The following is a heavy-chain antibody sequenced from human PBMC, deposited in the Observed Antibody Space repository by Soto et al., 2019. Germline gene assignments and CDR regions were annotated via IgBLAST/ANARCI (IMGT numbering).Heavy chain of an antibody. Sequence: SETVSLTCTVSGGSISSYYWSWIRQPPGKGLEWVGYIYYSGSTSYNPSLKSRVTISVDTSKNQFSLKLSSVTAADTAVYYCARDGGSYAFDYWGQGTLVTVSS. CDR1: GGSISSYY. V-gene: IGHV4-59*12. J-gene: IGHJ4*02. CDR3: ARDGGSYAFDY. D-gene: IGHD1-26*01. CDR2: IYYSGST.